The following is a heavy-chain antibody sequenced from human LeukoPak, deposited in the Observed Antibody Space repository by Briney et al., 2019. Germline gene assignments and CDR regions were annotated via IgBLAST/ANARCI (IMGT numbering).Heavy chain of an antibody. CDR2: IYYSGST. CDR3: ARGGGYSGYDFGY. Sequence: SETLSLTCIVSGGSLNSPNYYWGWIRQPPGKGLEWIGTIYYSGSTNYNPSLKSRVTISVDTSKNQFSLNLSSVTAADTAVYYCARGGGYSGYDFGYWGQGTLVTVSS. CDR1: GGSLNSPNYY. V-gene: IGHV4-39*07. D-gene: IGHD5-12*01. J-gene: IGHJ4*02.